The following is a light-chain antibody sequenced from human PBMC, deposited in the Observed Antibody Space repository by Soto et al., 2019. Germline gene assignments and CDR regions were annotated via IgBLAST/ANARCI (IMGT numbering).Light chain of an antibody. CDR3: SSYTSSSTLV. Sequence: QSALTQPASVSGSPGQSITISCTGTSSDIGSYSYVSWYQKYPGKAPKLMIYEVRNRPSGVSNRFSGSKSGNTASLTISGLQADDEADYYCSSYTSSSTLVFGGGTKVTVL. CDR1: SSDIGSYSY. V-gene: IGLV2-14*01. J-gene: IGLJ3*02. CDR2: EVR.